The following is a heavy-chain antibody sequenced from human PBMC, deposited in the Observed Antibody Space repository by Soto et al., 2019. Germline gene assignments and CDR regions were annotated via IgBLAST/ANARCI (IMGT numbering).Heavy chain of an antibody. Sequence: EVQLVESGGGLVKPGGSLRLSCAASGFTFSSYSMNWVRQAPGKGLEWVSSISSSSSYIYYADSVKGRFTISRDNAKNSLYLQMNSLRAEDTAVYYCARDLFLMVYPVGPFDYWGQGTLVTVSS. V-gene: IGHV3-21*01. CDR1: GFTFSSYS. CDR3: ARDLFLMVYPVGPFDY. J-gene: IGHJ4*02. D-gene: IGHD2-8*01. CDR2: ISSSSSYI.